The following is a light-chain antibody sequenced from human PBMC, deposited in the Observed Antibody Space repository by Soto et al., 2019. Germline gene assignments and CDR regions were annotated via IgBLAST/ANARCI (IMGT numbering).Light chain of an antibody. CDR1: QGINSF. CDR3: QKYNSAPRT. CDR2: AAS. Sequence: DIQMTQSPSSLSASVGDRVTITCRASQGINSFLAWYQQKPGKVPKLLIYAASTLQSGVPSRFRGSGSGTDFTLTISSLQPEDVETYYCQKYNSAPRTFGQGTKVEIK. J-gene: IGKJ1*01. V-gene: IGKV1-27*01.